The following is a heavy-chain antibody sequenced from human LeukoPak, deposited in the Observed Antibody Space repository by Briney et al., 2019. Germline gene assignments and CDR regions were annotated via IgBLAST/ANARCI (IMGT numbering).Heavy chain of an antibody. CDR2: ISYDGSNK. V-gene: IGHV3-30*03. CDR1: GFTFSSYG. Sequence: GGSLRLSCAASGFTFSSYGMHWVRQAPDKGLEWVAVISYDGSNKYYADSVKGRFTISRDNSKNTLYLQMNSLRAEDTAVYYCARGKGYSYGRFDYWGQGTLVTVSS. CDR3: ARGKGYSYGRFDY. D-gene: IGHD5-18*01. J-gene: IGHJ4*02.